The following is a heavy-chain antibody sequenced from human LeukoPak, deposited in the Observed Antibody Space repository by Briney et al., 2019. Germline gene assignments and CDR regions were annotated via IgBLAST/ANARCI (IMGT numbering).Heavy chain of an antibody. CDR2: IIPILGIA. D-gene: IGHD2-2*01. J-gene: IGHJ4*02. CDR3: ARADCSSTSCYHYLDY. V-gene: IGHV1-69*02. Sequence: ASVKVSCKASGGTFSSYTISWVRQAPGQGLEWMGRIIPILGIANYAQKFQGRVTITADKSTSTAYMELSSLRSEDTAVYYCARADCSSTSCYHYLDYWGQGTLVTVSS. CDR1: GGTFSSYT.